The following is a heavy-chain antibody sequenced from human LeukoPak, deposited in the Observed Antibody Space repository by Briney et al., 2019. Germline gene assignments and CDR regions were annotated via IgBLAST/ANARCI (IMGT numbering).Heavy chain of an antibody. J-gene: IGHJ4*02. CDR3: ARDTAMDY. V-gene: IGHV4-59*11. CDR2: IYYSGST. D-gene: IGHD5-18*01. Sequence: SETLSLTCTVSGGSISSHYWSWIRQPPGKGLEWIGYIYYSGSTNYNPSLKSRVTISVDTSKNQFSLKLSSVTAADTAVYYCARDTAMDYWGQGTLVTVSS. CDR1: GGSISSHY.